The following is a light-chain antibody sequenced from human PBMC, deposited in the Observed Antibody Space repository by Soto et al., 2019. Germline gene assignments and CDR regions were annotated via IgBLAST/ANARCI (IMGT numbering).Light chain of an antibody. Sequence: DIQMTQSPSSLSASLVDSVTITCLASQGISRYLSWYQQKPGRAPKLLISAASTLQSGSPSRFSGSGSGTDFTLSISSLQPEDFATYYCQQLNTYPVTFGGGTKVDIK. CDR2: AAS. J-gene: IGKJ4*01. V-gene: IGKV1-9*01. CDR3: QQLNTYPVT. CDR1: QGISRY.